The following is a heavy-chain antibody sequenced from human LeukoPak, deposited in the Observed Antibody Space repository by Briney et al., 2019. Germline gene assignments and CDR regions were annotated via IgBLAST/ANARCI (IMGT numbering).Heavy chain of an antibody. CDR3: AARGASSSSLRPLDF. V-gene: IGHV1-8*01. J-gene: IGHJ4*02. CDR1: GYTFTSYD. D-gene: IGHD6-6*01. CDR2: MNPSSGNT. Sequence: ASVKVSCKASGYTFTSYDINWVRQATGQGPEWMGWMNPSSGNTGYAPKFQGRVTMTRNTSISTAYMELSGLRSEDTAVYYCAARGASSSSLRPLDFWGQETLVTVSS.